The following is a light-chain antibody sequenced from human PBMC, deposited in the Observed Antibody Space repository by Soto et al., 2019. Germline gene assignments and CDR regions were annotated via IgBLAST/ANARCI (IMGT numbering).Light chain of an antibody. V-gene: IGKV3D-20*02. CDR3: QHRTNWPPIT. Sequence: IVLTQSPFTLSLSPVERSTLSFIASQSVSSSYLAWYQQKPGHAPRLLIYDSSSRATGIPDRFRGSGSGTDFTLTISRLEPEDFAVYYCQHRTNWPPITFGQGTRLEIK. CDR2: DSS. CDR1: QSVSSSY. J-gene: IGKJ5*01.